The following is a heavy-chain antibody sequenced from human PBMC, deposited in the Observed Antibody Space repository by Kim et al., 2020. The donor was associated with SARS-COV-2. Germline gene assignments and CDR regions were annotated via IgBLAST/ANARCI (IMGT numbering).Heavy chain of an antibody. J-gene: IGHJ6*02. CDR3: VREGRSSYYYGMDV. V-gene: IGHV3-72*01. CDR1: GFIVSDHF. CDR2: TRNKANSYTT. Sequence: GGSLRLSCAASGFIVSDHFMDWVRQAPGKGLEWVGRTRNKANSYTTEYAASVKGRFSISRDESKKSLYLQMNSLKIEDTAVYYCVREGRSSYYYGMDVWGLGTTVTVSS. D-gene: IGHD3-10*01.